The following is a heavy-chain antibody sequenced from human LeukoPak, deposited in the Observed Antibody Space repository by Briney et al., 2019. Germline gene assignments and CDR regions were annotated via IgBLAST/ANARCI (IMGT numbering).Heavy chain of an antibody. CDR1: GDSISSSRW. CDR2: IYHSGNT. J-gene: IGHJ4*02. D-gene: IGHD1-26*01. Sequence: SETLSLTCAVSGDSISSSRWWSWVRQSPGKGLEWIGEIYHSGNTNYNPSLKSRGAISLDKSSNQFSLRLTSVTAADTAMYFCAREEMPGKFDYWGQGILVTVSS. V-gene: IGHV4-4*02. CDR3: AREEMPGKFDY.